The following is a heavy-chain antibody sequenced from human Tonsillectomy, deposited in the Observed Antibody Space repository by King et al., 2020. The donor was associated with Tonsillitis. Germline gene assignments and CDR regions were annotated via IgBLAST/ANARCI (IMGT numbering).Heavy chain of an antibody. CDR2: ISYDGSDK. D-gene: IGHD4-23*01. Sequence: VQLVESGGGVVQPGRSLRLSCAASGFTFSSYAMHWVRQAPGKGLEWVAVISYDGSDKYYADSVKGRFTISRDNSKNTLYLQMNSLRAEDTTVYYCARVRGGNYYYYYGMDVWRQGTTVTVSS. CDR1: GFTFSSYA. CDR3: ARVRGGNYYYYYGMDV. J-gene: IGHJ6*02. V-gene: IGHV3-30-3*01.